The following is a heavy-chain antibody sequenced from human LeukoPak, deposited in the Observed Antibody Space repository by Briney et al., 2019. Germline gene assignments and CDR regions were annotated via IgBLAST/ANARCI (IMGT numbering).Heavy chain of an antibody. CDR3: GRQEGEAWAFDD. CDR1: GGSISSYY. D-gene: IGHD3-16*01. V-gene: IGHV4-4*09. Sequence: SETLSLTCTVSGGSISSYYWSWIRQPPGKGLEWIGYIYTSGSTNYNPSLKRRVTISVDTSKNQFSLKLSSVTAAATAVYYLGRQEGEAWAFDDWGQGTLVTVSS. J-gene: IGHJ4*02. CDR2: IYTSGST.